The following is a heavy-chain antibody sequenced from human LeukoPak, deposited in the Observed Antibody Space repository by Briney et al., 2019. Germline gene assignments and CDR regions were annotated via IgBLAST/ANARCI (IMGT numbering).Heavy chain of an antibody. J-gene: IGHJ4*02. Sequence: EASVKVSCKASGYTFTDYYMHWVRQAPGHSLKWMGWIDPNTGGTNSAQKFKGRVTMTRDTSISTAYMELSRLKSDDTAICYCARGGPTYYGLGSPDFWGQGTLVTVSS. CDR2: IDPNTGGT. D-gene: IGHD3-10*01. V-gene: IGHV1-2*02. CDR3: ARGGPTYYGLGSPDF. CDR1: GYTFTDYY.